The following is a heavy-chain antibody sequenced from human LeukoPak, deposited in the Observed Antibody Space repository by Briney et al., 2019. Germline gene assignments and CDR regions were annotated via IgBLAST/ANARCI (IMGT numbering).Heavy chain of an antibody. J-gene: IGHJ5*01. CDR2: VSASNGNT. Sequence: ASVTVSFKASGYNFARHGINWLRQAPGQGLEWMGWVSASNGNTNYAQKLHDRVTMTTDTPTSTAYLELRSLRSDDTAVYYCARGNYDSRGHFFADPLNWFDSWGQGTLVTVSS. V-gene: IGHV1-18*01. D-gene: IGHD3-22*01. CDR1: GYNFARHG. CDR3: ARGNYDSRGHFFADPLNWFDS.